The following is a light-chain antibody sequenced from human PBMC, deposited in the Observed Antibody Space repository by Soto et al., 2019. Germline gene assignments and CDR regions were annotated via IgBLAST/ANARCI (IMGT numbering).Light chain of an antibody. CDR1: QGISSS. CDR3: LQHYSPPPIT. V-gene: IGKV1-9*01. Sequence: DIQLTQSPSFLSASVGDRVTITCRASQGISSSLAWYQQQPGEAPRLLIYAASTLQSGVPPRFSGRGSGTAFTLTINSLQSEDSATYYCLQHYSPPPITFGQGTRREIK. J-gene: IGKJ5*01. CDR2: AAS.